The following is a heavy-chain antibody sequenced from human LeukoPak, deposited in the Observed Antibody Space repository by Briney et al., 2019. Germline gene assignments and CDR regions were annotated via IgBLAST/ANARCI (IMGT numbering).Heavy chain of an antibody. J-gene: IGHJ4*02. D-gene: IGHD3-22*01. V-gene: IGHV5-51*01. CDR2: IYPGDSDT. CDR3: ASLGYDSSGYYQAFDY. Sequence: GASLQISCKGSGCSFTSYWIGWGRRLPGKGLEGLGGIYPGDSDTRYSPSFQGQVTISADKSISTASLQWSSLKPSDTAMYYCASLGYDSSGYYQAFDYWGQGTLVTVSS. CDR1: GCSFTSYW.